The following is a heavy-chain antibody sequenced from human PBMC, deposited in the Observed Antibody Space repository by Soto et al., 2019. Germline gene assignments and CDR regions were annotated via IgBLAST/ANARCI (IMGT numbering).Heavy chain of an antibody. V-gene: IGHV4-59*01. D-gene: IGHD1-7*01. CDR3: ARTVWQLHAFDI. CDR1: GGSMRNYY. Sequence: SETLSLTCSVSGGSMRNYYLNWIRQAPGRGLEWIGSISYSGSTKYSPSLRSRVTISVDTSKIQFSLKLSSVTAADTALYYCARTVWQLHAFDIWGQGTVVTVSS. J-gene: IGHJ3*02. CDR2: ISYSGST.